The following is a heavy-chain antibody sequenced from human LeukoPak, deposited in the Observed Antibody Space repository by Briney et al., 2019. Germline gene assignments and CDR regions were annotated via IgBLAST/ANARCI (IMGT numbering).Heavy chain of an antibody. V-gene: IGHV4-4*03. Sequence: PPETVSLTCTVSGDSISNNIWWSWVRQPPGKGLEWIGEIFHSGSTNYNPSLKSRVTISLDKSKNQVALRVDSLTAADTAVYYCAKNAWYCLDYWGQGTLVTVSS. D-gene: IGHD6-13*01. CDR2: IFHSGST. CDR1: GDSISNNIW. CDR3: AKNAWYCLDY. J-gene: IGHJ4*02.